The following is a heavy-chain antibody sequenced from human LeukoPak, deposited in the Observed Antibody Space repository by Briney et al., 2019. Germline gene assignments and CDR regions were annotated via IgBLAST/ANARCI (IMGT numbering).Heavy chain of an antibody. CDR3: ARSRRKTYYYGSGSGYFDY. Sequence: GGSLRLSCAASGFTFSSYWMSWVRQAPGKGLEWVANIKQDGSEKYYVDSVKGRFTISRGNAKNSLYLQMNSLRAEDTAVYYCARSRRKTYYYGSGSGYFDYWGQGTLVTVSS. V-gene: IGHV3-7*01. CDR2: IKQDGSEK. J-gene: IGHJ4*02. CDR1: GFTFSSYW. D-gene: IGHD3-10*01.